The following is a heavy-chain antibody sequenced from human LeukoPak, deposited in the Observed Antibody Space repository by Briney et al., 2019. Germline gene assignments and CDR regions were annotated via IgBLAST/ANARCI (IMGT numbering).Heavy chain of an antibody. CDR3: ARERDYYDSSGYYNY. D-gene: IGHD3-22*01. CDR2: ISYDGSNK. J-gene: IGHJ4*02. Sequence: GSLRLSCAASGFTFSSYVMYWVRQAPGKGLEWAAVISYDGSNKYYTDSVKGRFTISRDNSKNTLYLQMNSLRDEDTAVYYCARERDYYDSSGYYNYWGQGTLVIVSS. CDR1: GFTFSSYV. V-gene: IGHV3-30-3*01.